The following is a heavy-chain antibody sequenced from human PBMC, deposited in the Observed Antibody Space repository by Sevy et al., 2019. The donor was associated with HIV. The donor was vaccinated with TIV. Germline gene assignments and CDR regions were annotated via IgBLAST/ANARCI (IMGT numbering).Heavy chain of an antibody. CDR2: ISTGGGNI. CDR1: GITFSRYE. Sequence: GGSLRLSCVASGITFSRYEMNWVRQAPGKGLQWISYISTGGGNIYYSDSVKGRFSISRDNAKNSVHLQMNSLRAEDTPLYYCATSRRDDYNYFFDYWGQGTLVTVSS. J-gene: IGHJ4*02. CDR3: ATSRRDDYNYFFDY. V-gene: IGHV3-48*03. D-gene: IGHD4-4*01.